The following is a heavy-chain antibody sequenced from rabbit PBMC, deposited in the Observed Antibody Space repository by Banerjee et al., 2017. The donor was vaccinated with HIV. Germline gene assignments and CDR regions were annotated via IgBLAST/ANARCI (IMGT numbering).Heavy chain of an antibody. J-gene: IGHJ3*01. V-gene: IGHV1S40*01. CDR3: ARVTGYGSTSGHPTRLDL. CDR2: IYTSSGTT. Sequence: QSLEESGGGLVKPEGSLTLTCKASGFDLSSYYYMCWVRQAPGKGLEWIACIYTSSGTTDDASWAKGRFTISKTASTTVTLQRTSLTAADTATYFCARVTGYGSTSGHPTRLDLWGQGTLVTVS. CDR1: GFDLSSYYY. D-gene: IGHD1-1*01.